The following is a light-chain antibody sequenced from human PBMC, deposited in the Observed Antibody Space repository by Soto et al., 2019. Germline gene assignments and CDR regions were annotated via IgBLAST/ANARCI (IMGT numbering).Light chain of an antibody. J-gene: IGKJ1*01. CDR2: GAS. Sequence: EIVMTQSPATLSVSPGGRATLSCRASQSISDTLAWYQQKPGQAPRLLIHGASTRAPGFPARFSGSGSGTEFTLTISSLQSEDFAVNYCQQYDNWPWTFGQGTKVEIK. V-gene: IGKV3-15*01. CDR1: QSISDT. CDR3: QQYDNWPWT.